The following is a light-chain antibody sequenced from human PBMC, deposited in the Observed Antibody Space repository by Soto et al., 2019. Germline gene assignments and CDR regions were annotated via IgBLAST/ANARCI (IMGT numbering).Light chain of an antibody. J-gene: IGKJ3*01. V-gene: IGKV3-20*01. CDR3: QQYCYSPFT. Sequence: EIVLTQSPGTLSLSPGERATLSCRASQSVSSSYLAWYQQKPGQAPRLLIYGASSRATGIPDRFSGSGSGKDFTLTNSRLEAEDFAVYYCQQYCYSPFTFGPGNKVDIK. CDR2: GAS. CDR1: QSVSSSY.